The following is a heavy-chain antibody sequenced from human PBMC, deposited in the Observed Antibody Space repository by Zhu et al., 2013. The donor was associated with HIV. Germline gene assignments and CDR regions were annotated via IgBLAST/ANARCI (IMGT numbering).Heavy chain of an antibody. V-gene: IGHV4-34*01. Sequence: QVQLQQWGAGLLKPSETLSLTCAVYGGSFSGYYWSWIRQPPGKGLEWIGEINHSGSTNYNPSLKSRVTISVDTSKNQFSLKLSSVTAADTAVYYCAGIRPQAVAGTRSHFDYWGQGTLVTVSS. CDR1: GGSFSGYY. CDR3: AGIRPQAVAGTRSHFDY. J-gene: IGHJ4*02. CDR2: INHSGST. D-gene: IGHD6-19*01.